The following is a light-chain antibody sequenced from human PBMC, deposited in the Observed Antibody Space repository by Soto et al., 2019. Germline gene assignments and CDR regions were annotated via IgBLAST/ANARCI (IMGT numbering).Light chain of an antibody. V-gene: IGKV1-39*01. CDR2: GAS. CDR1: QSISIS. Sequence: HMTHSPSSLSASVGYIDTITCRASQSISISLNWYQLKPGKAPNLLMYGASYLKSGVPTRFSGSGSGTDFTLTISSLQPEDFASYYCQQTYTTPEITFGQGTRLEIK. CDR3: QQTYTTPEIT. J-gene: IGKJ5*01.